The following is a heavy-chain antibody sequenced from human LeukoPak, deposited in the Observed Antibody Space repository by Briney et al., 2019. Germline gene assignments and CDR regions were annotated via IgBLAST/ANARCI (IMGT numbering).Heavy chain of an antibody. CDR2: ISYDGSNK. CDR3: AREDDAFDI. Sequence: QSGRSLRLSCEASGFSFRNYAMHWVRQAPGKGLECVATISYDGSNKYYGDSVKGRFTISRDNSRNTLYLQMNSLRAEDTAVYYCAREDDAFDIWGRGTMVTVSS. V-gene: IGHV3-30*04. CDR1: GFSFRNYA. J-gene: IGHJ3*02.